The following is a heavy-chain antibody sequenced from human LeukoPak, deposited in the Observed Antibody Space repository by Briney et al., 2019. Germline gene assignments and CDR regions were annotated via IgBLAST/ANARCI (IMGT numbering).Heavy chain of an antibody. D-gene: IGHD2-2*02. Sequence: SETLSLTCTVSGGSISSSSYYWGWIRQPAGKGLEWIGRIYTSGSTNYNPSLKSRVTMSVDTSKNQFSLKLSSVTAADTAVYYCARAIPQFLRVYPTGYMDVWGKGTTVTISS. CDR1: GGSISSSSYY. V-gene: IGHV4-61*02. CDR3: ARAIPQFLRVYPTGYMDV. J-gene: IGHJ6*03. CDR2: IYTSGST.